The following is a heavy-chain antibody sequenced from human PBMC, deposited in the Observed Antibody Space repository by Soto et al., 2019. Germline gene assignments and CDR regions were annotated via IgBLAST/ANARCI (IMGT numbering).Heavy chain of an antibody. D-gene: IGHD2-2*01. V-gene: IGHV1-2*04. CDR1: GYTFTGYY. J-gene: IGHJ5*02. CDR3: ARDSGCSSTSCYSLWFDP. CDR2: INPNSGGT. Sequence: ASVKVSCKASGYTFTGYYMHWVRQAPGQGLEWMGWINPNSGGTNYAQKFQGWVTMTRDTSISTAYMELSRLRSDDTAVYYCARDSGCSSTSCYSLWFDPWGQGTLVTVSS.